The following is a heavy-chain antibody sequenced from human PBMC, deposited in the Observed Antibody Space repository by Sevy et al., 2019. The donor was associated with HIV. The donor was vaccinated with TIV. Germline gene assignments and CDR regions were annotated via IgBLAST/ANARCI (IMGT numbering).Heavy chain of an antibody. D-gene: IGHD2-21*02. CDR2: IWNDGSNK. Sequence: GGSLRLSCAASGFTFSNYGMHWVRQAPGKGLGWVAVIWNDGSNKYYADSVKGRFTISRDNSKNTQYLQMNSPRVDDTAVYFCARGGDFNDRSSKKDFDYWGQGTLVTVSS. V-gene: IGHV3-33*01. CDR1: GFTFSNYG. J-gene: IGHJ4*02. CDR3: ARGGDFNDRSSKKDFDY.